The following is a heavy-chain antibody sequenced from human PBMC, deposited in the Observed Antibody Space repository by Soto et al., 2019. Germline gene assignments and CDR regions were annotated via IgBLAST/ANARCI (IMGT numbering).Heavy chain of an antibody. CDR1: GFTFSSYA. Sequence: QVQLVESGGGVVQPGRSLRLSCAASGFTFSSYAMHWVRQAPGKGLEWVAVISYDGSNKYYADSVKGRFTISRDNSKNTLYLQMNSLRAEDTAVYYCARSGKGWGSSGWYEQNYGMDVWGQGTTVTVSS. J-gene: IGHJ6*02. D-gene: IGHD6-19*01. CDR3: ARSGKGWGSSGWYEQNYGMDV. V-gene: IGHV3-30-3*01. CDR2: ISYDGSNK.